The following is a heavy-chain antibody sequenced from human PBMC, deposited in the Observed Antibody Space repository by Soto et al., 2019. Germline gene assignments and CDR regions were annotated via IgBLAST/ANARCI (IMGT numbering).Heavy chain of an antibody. CDR1: GFTFSSYW. CDR3: ARSVVVPAAYFDYMDV. J-gene: IGHJ6*03. Sequence: EVQLVESGGGLVKPGGSLRLSCAASGFTFSSYWMSWVRQAPGKGLGWVANIKQDGSEKYYVDSVKGRFTISRDNAKNSLYLQMNSLRAEDTAAYYCARSVVVPAAYFDYMDVWGKGTTVTVSS. V-gene: IGHV3-7*01. CDR2: IKQDGSEK. D-gene: IGHD2-2*01.